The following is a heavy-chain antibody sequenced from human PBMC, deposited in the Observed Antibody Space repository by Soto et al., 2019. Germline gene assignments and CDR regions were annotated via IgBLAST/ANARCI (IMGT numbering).Heavy chain of an antibody. CDR1: GFTFSSYG. Sequence: QVQLVESGGGAVQPGRSLRLSCAASGFTFSSYGMHWVRQAPGKGLEWVAVISYDGSNKYYADSVKGRFTISRDNSKNTMSLQMESLRAEDTAVYYCAKDVVVGATTGLGDYYYYYGMDVWGQGTTVTVSS. J-gene: IGHJ6*02. CDR2: ISYDGSNK. V-gene: IGHV3-30*18. D-gene: IGHD1-26*01. CDR3: AKDVVVGATTGLGDYYYYYGMDV.